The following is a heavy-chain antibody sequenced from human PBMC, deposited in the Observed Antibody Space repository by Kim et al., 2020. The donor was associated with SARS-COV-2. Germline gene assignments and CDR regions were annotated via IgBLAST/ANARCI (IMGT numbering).Heavy chain of an antibody. CDR3: ARAGPIDY. V-gene: IGHV3-74*03. J-gene: IGHJ4*02. CDR2: GSSI. Sequence: GSSITYADSVKGRFTIPRDNAKNTLFLQMNSLRAEDTAVDYCARAGPIDYWGQGTLVTVSS.